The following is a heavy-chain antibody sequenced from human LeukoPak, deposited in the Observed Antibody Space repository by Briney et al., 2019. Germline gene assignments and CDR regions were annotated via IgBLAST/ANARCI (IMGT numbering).Heavy chain of an antibody. CDR3: AKDRGRGYCSGGSCYRYGMDV. CDR1: GFTFSSYD. V-gene: IGHV3-30*18. Sequence: PGGSLRLSCAASGFTFSSYDMHWVRQAPGKGLEWVAVISYDGSNKYYADSVKGRFTISSDNSKNTLYLQINSLRAEDTAVYYCAKDRGRGYCSGGSCYRYGMDVWGQGTTVTVSS. D-gene: IGHD2-15*01. CDR2: ISYDGSNK. J-gene: IGHJ6*02.